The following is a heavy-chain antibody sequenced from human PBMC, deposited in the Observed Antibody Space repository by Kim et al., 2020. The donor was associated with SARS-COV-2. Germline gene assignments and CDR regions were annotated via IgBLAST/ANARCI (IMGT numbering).Heavy chain of an antibody. D-gene: IGHD5-18*01. V-gene: IGHV3-30*03. CDR2: ISYDGSNK. CDR3: ASEVDTAMVGRYY. Sequence: GGSLRLSCAASGFTFSSYGMHWVRQAPGKGLEWVAVISYDGSNKYYADSVKGRFTISRNNSKNTLYQQMTSIIAEDTAVYYCASEVDTAMVGRYYWGQGTLVTVSS. J-gene: IGHJ4*02. CDR1: GFTFSSYG.